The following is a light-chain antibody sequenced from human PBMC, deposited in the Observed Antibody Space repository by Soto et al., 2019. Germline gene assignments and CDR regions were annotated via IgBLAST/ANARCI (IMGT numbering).Light chain of an antibody. Sequence: DIQMTQSPSTLSALVGDRVTITCRASQSISLWLAWYQQKPGKAPRLLIYDVSTLESGVPSRFSGSGSGTEFSLTIKSLEPDDFATYYCQQYNSYSWTFGQGTKVDIK. CDR1: QSISLW. J-gene: IGKJ1*01. CDR3: QQYNSYSWT. V-gene: IGKV1-5*01. CDR2: DVS.